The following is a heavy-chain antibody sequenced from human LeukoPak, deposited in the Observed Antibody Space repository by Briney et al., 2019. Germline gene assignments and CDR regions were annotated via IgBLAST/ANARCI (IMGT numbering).Heavy chain of an antibody. J-gene: IGHJ4*02. CDR2: IYYSGST. Sequence: SQILSLTCTVSGGSISSGDYYWSWIRQPPGKGLEWIGYIYYSGSTYYNPSLKSRVTISVDTSKNQFSLKLSSVTAADTAVYYCARVDVSQLVFDYWGQGTLVTVSS. CDR1: GGSISSGDYY. V-gene: IGHV4-30-4*08. CDR3: ARVDVSQLVFDY. D-gene: IGHD6-13*01.